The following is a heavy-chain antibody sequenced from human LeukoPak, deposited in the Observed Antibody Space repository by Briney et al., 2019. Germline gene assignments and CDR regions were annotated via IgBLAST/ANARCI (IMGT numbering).Heavy chain of an antibody. CDR2: IKQDGGEK. D-gene: IGHD1-26*01. CDR3: ARIRWAGGTWAFDY. V-gene: IGHV3-7*01. Sequence: PGGSLRLSCVASGFTFSSYWMGWVRQAPGKGLEWVANIKQDGGEKYYVDPVKGRFTISRDNAKNSLDLQMNSLRAEDTALYYCARIRWAGGTWAFDYWGKGTLVTVSS. J-gene: IGHJ4*02. CDR1: GFTFSSYW.